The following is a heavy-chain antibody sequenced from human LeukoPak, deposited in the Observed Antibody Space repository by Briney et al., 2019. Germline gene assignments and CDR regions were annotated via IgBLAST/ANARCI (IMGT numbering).Heavy chain of an antibody. D-gene: IGHD3-10*01. CDR3: ARGWTKSTYYDTPGSYYTSLFDS. CDR1: SGSFSGYF. V-gene: IGHV4-34*01. CDR2: INQSGST. J-gene: IGHJ4*02. Sequence: PSETLSLTCNVYSGSFSGYFWSWIRQSPEKGLEWIGGINQSGSTKYNPSLQSRVIISADASKNQVSLRVTSVTAVDTAVYYCARGWTKSTYYDTPGSYYTSLFDSWGPGTLVTVSS.